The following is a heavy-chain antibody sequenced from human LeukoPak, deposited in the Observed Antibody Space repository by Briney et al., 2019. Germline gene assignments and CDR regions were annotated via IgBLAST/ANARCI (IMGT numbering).Heavy chain of an antibody. V-gene: IGHV4-39*07. D-gene: IGHD2-8*01. CDR3: ARGLSVLKLRWFDP. J-gene: IGHJ5*02. CDR2: INHSGST. CDR1: GGSISSSSYY. Sequence: PSETLSLTCTVSGGSISSSSYYWGWIRQPPGKGLEWIGEINHSGSTNYNPSLKSRVTISVDTSKNQFSLKLSSVTAADTAVYYCARGLSVLKLRWFDPWGQGTLVTVSS.